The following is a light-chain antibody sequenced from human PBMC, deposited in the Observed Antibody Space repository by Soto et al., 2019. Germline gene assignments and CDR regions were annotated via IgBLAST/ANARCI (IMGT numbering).Light chain of an antibody. V-gene: IGKV3-20*01. J-gene: IGKJ1*01. CDR1: QSVSSNF. CDR2: GAS. CDR3: RQYGTSPPT. Sequence: EIVLTQSPGTLSLSPGERATLSCKASQSVSSNFLAWYQRKPGQAPRLLIYGASYRATDIPYRFSGSGSGTDFSLTITRQEPEDLAVYYCRQYGTSPPTFGQGAKVDI.